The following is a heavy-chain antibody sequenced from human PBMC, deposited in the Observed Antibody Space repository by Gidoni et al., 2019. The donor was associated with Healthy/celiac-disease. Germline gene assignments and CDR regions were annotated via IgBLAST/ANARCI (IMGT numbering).Heavy chain of an antibody. CDR1: GGTFSSYA. CDR2: IIPILGIA. Sequence: QVQLVQSGAEVKKPGSSVKVSCKASGGTFSSYAISWVRQAPGQGLEWMGRIIPILGIANYAQKFQGRVTITADKSTSTAYMELSSLRSEDTAVYYCARDRYRGYSYGGKYYFDYWGQGTLVTVSS. D-gene: IGHD5-18*01. V-gene: IGHV1-69*09. CDR3: ARDRYRGYSYGGKYYFDY. J-gene: IGHJ4*02.